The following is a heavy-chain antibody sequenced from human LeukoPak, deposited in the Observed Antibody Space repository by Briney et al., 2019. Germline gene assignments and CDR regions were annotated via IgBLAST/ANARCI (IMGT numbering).Heavy chain of an antibody. D-gene: IGHD3-10*01. V-gene: IGHV3-30*04. J-gene: IGHJ4*02. CDR2: ISYDGSNK. CDR1: GFTFSSYA. Sequence: PGGSLRLFCAASGFTFSSYAMHWVRQAPGKGLEWVAVISYDGSNKYYADSVKGRFTISRDNSKNTLYLQMNSLRAEDTAVYYCARVNEGEYYYGSGSYGLDYWGQGTLVTVSS. CDR3: ARVNEGEYYYGSGSYGLDY.